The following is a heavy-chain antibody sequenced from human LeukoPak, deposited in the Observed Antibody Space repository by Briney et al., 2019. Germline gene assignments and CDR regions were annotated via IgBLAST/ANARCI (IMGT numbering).Heavy chain of an antibody. V-gene: IGHV4-59*01. CDR3: ARDTGGSYHY. CDR2: IYYSGST. D-gene: IGHD1-26*01. Sequence: EWIGYIYYSGSTNYNPSLKSRVTISVDTSKNQFSLKLSSVTAADTAVYYCARDTGGSYHYWGQGTLVTVSS. J-gene: IGHJ4*02.